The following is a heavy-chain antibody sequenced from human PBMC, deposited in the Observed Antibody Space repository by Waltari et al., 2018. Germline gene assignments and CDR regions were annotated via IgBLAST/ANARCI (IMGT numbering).Heavy chain of an antibody. CDR2: INSDESST. CDR1: EFTFSGYW. Sequence: EVQLVESGGGLVQPGGSLRLSCAASEFTFSGYWMHWVRQAPGKGRVWVSRINSDESSTSYADSVKGRFTISRDNAKNTLYLQMNSLRAEDTAVYYCASQNGGNSWWLDPWGQGTLVTVSS. J-gene: IGHJ5*02. V-gene: IGHV3-74*01. D-gene: IGHD2-21*02. CDR3: ASQNGGNSWWLDP.